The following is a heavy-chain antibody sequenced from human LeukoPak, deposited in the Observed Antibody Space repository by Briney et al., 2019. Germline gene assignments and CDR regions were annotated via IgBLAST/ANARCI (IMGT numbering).Heavy chain of an antibody. V-gene: IGHV3-23*01. Sequence: GGSLRLSCAASGFSLSSYAMSWVRQAPGKGLEWVSAISSTDAGTYHADSVRGRFTISRDSSKNTLYLQMNSLRAEDTAVYYCARRATMVRGVLDYWGQGTLVTVSS. CDR1: GFSLSSYA. D-gene: IGHD3-10*01. CDR2: ISSTDAGT. J-gene: IGHJ4*02. CDR3: ARRATMVRGVLDY.